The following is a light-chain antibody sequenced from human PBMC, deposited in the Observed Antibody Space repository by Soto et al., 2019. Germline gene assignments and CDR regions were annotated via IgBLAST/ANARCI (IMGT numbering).Light chain of an antibody. Sequence: DIQMTQSPSSLSASVGDRVTITCRASQSINTYLNWYQQKPGKAPKLLIYAASNLQSGVPSRFSGSGSGTDFTLTIGSLQPEDFATYYWQQSYSHSRTFGPGTKVDI. J-gene: IGKJ3*01. V-gene: IGKV1-39*01. CDR1: QSINTY. CDR2: AAS. CDR3: QQSYSHSRT.